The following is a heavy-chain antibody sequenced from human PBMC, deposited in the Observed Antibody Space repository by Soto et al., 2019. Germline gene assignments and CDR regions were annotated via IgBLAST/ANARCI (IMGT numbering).Heavy chain of an antibody. CDR1: GFTFDDYA. CDR2: ISWNSGSI. V-gene: IGHV3-9*01. D-gene: IGHD6-19*01. CDR3: AKSQYSSGWFNFDY. Sequence: SLRLSCAASGFTFDDYAMHWVRQAPGKGLEWVSGISWNSGSIGYADSVKGRFTISRDNAKNSLYLQMNSLRAEDTALYYCAKSQYSSGWFNFDYWGQGTLVTVSS. J-gene: IGHJ4*02.